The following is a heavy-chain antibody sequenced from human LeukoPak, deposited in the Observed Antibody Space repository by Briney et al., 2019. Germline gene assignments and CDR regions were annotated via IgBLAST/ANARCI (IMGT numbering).Heavy chain of an antibody. D-gene: IGHD4-17*01. V-gene: IGHV3-48*02. Sequence: PGGSLRLSCAASGFTFSSYAMSWVRQAPGKGLEWISYISSGSKIIYYADSVKGRFTISRDNAKNSPYLQMNSLRDEDTAVYYCARGPYGDYVDAFDIWGQGTMVTVSS. J-gene: IGHJ3*02. CDR2: ISSGSKII. CDR3: ARGPYGDYVDAFDI. CDR1: GFTFSSYA.